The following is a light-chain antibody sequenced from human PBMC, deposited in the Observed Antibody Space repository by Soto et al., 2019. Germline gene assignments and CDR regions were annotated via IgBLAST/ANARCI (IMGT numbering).Light chain of an antibody. V-gene: IGKV3-15*01. CDR2: DAS. J-gene: IGKJ2*01. Sequence: EIVMTQSPATLSVSPGDRATLSCRASQSVSSSLAWYQQIPGQAPRLLIYDASTRATGIPARFGGSGSGTDFTLTISNLEPEDFAVYYCQQRRGTFGQGTKLEIK. CDR3: QQRRGT. CDR1: QSVSSS.